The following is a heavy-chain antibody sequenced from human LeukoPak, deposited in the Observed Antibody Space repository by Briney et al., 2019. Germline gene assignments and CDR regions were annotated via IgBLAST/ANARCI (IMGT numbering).Heavy chain of an antibody. CDR1: GFTFSSYA. D-gene: IGHD3-9*01. V-gene: IGHV3-23*01. J-gene: IGHJ5*02. CDR3: ARLRYFDWLGHFDP. CDR2: ISGSGGST. Sequence: GGSLRLSCAASGFTFSSYAMSWVRQAPGKGLEWVSAISGSGGSTNYADSVKGRFTISRDNSKNTLYLQMNSLRAEDTAVYYCARLRYFDWLGHFDPWGQGTLVTVSS.